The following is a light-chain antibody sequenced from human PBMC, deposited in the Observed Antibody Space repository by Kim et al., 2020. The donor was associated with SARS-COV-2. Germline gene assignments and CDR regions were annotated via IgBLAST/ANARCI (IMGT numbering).Light chain of an antibody. CDR3: QAWDSSTVV. CDR1: KLGDKY. V-gene: IGLV3-1*01. CDR2: QDS. Sequence: SYELTQPPSVSVSPGQTASITCSGDKLGDKYACWYQQKPGQSPVLVIYQDSKRPSGIPERFSGSNSGNTATLTISGTRAMDEADYHCQAWDSSTVVFGGGTQLTVL. J-gene: IGLJ2*01.